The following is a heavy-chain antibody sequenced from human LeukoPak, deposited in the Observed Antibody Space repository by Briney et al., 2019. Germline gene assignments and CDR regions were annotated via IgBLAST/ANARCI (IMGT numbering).Heavy chain of an antibody. J-gene: IGHJ6*03. V-gene: IGHV4-34*01. CDR1: GGSFRGYY. D-gene: IGHD3-22*01. Sequence: PSETLSLTXAVYGGSFRGYYWSWIRQPPGKGLEWIGEINHSGSTNYNPSLKSRVTISVDTSNNQFSLKLSSVTAADTAVYYCAREVRPDSSGYYYGYYYYMDVWGKGTTVTVSS. CDR2: INHSGST. CDR3: AREVRPDSSGYYYGYYYYMDV.